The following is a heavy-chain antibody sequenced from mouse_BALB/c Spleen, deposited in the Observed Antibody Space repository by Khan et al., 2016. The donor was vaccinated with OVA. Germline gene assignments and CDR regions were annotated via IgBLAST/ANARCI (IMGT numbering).Heavy chain of an antibody. D-gene: IGHD2-13*01. CDR1: GFTFTTYG. J-gene: IGHJ3*01. Sequence: EVELQESGGDLVKPGASLKLSCAASGFTFTTYGLSWVSQGPDKSLEWLATVSTCGGYTYYPDSVKRRITKATDNGKNTVNKQLSGLRSEDTDMFYCKERAKYYDGEGLAYWGQGTLVTVSA. CDR2: VSTCGGYT. V-gene: IGHV5-6*01. CDR3: KERAKYYDGEGLAY.